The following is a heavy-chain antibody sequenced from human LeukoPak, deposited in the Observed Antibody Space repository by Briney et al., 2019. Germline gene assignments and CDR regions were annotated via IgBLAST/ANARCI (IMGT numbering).Heavy chain of an antibody. CDR2: ISYDGSNK. D-gene: IGHD2-2*01. V-gene: IGHV3-30*18. CDR3: AKVGHCSSTSCSQDY. CDR1: GFTFSSYG. Sequence: GGSLRLSCAASGFTFSSYGMHWVRQAPGKGLEWVAVISYDGSNKYYADSVKGRFTISRDNSKNTLYLQMNSLRAEDTAVHYCAKVGHCSSTSCSQDYWGQGTLVTVSS. J-gene: IGHJ4*02.